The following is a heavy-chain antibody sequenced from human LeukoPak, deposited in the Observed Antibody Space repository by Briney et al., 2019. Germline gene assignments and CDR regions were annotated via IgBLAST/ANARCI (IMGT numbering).Heavy chain of an antibody. CDR1: GFTFSSYA. V-gene: IGHV3-21*01. CDR3: ARAEIDQNKKYNWFDP. CDR2: ISPNSVFI. Sequence: PGGSLRLSRAASGFTFSSYAMSWVRQAPGKGLEWVSSISPNSVFIYYADSVKGRFTISRDNAKNSLYLQMNSLRAEDTALYYCARAEIDQNKKYNWFDPWGQGTLVTASS. J-gene: IGHJ5*02.